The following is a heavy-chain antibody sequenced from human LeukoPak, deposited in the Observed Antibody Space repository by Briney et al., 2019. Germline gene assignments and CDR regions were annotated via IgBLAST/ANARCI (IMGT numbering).Heavy chain of an antibody. J-gene: IGHJ4*02. CDR1: GFTFSSYS. V-gene: IGHV3-48*01. CDR3: ARVPPSIVVVVAAPDY. CDR2: ISSSSSTI. Sequence: GGSLRLSCAASGFTFSSYSMNWVRQAPGKGLEWVSYISSSSSTIYYADSVKGRFTISRDNAKNSLYLQMNSLRAEDTAVYYCARVPPSIVVVVAAPDYWGQGPWSPSPQ. D-gene: IGHD2-15*01.